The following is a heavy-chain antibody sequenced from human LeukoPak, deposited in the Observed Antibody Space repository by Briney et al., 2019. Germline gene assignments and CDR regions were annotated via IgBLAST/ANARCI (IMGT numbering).Heavy chain of an antibody. CDR3: ARDPATYSYDSSGIWDAFDI. D-gene: IGHD3-22*01. V-gene: IGHV4-39*07. J-gene: IGHJ3*02. CDR1: GGSISSGSYY. CDR2: IYHSGST. Sequence: SQTLSLTCTVSGGSISSGSYYWSWIRQPPGKELEWIGSIYHSGSTSYNPSLKSRVTISVDTSKNQFSLKLSSVTAADTAVYYCARDPATYSYDSSGIWDAFDIWGRGTMVTVSS.